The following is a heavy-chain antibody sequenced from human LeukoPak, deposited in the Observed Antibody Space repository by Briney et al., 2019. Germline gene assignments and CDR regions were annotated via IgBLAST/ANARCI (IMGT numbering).Heavy chain of an antibody. CDR2: ISYDGSNK. CDR3: ARETYCTSTNCPIGDYFDY. J-gene: IGHJ4*02. CDR1: GFTFSSYA. V-gene: IGHV3-30*04. D-gene: IGHD2-2*01. Sequence: GGSLRLSCAASGFTFSSYAMHWVRQAPGKGLEWVAVISYDGSNKYYADSLKGRFTISRDNAKNSLYLQMNSLRAEDTAVYYCARETYCTSTNCPIGDYFDYWGQGTLVTVSS.